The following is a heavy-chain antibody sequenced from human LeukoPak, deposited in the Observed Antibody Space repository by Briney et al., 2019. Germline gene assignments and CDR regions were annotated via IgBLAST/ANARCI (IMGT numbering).Heavy chain of an antibody. CDR1: GFTFSSYS. V-gene: IGHV3-21*01. J-gene: IGHJ4*02. Sequence: GGSLRLSCAAPGFTFSSYSMNWVRQAPGKGLEWVSSISSSSSYIYYADSVKGRFTISRDNAKNSLYLQMNSLRAEDTAVYYCARGYGDYEFLDYWGQGTLVTVSS. CDR2: ISSSSSYI. D-gene: IGHD4-17*01. CDR3: ARGYGDYEFLDY.